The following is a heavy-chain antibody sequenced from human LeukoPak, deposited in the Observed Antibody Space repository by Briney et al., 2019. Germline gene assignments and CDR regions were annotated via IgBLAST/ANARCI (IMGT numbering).Heavy chain of an antibody. V-gene: IGHV1-8*01. CDR1: GYTFTSYD. CDR3: ARTYCSSTGCYVWYYYYGMDV. J-gene: IGHJ6*02. D-gene: IGHD2-2*01. Sequence: ASVKVSCKASGYTFTSYDINWVRQATGQGLEWMGWMNPNSGNTGYAQKFQGRVTMTRNTSISTAYMELSSLRSEDTAVYYCARTYCSSTGCYVWYYYYGMDVWGQGTTVTVSS. CDR2: MNPNSGNT.